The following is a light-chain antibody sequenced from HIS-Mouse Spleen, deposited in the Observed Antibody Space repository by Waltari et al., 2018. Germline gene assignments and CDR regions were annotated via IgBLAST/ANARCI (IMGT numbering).Light chain of an antibody. Sequence: QSALTQPASVSVSPGQSSTSSCTGTSSHAGGYHFVSWYQQHPGKAPKLMIYDVSNRPSGVSNRFSGSKSGNTASLTISGLQAEDEANYYCSSYTSSSFNVVFGGGTKLTVL. V-gene: IGLV2-14*03. J-gene: IGLJ2*01. CDR3: SSYTSSSFNVV. CDR1: SSHAGGYHF. CDR2: DVS.